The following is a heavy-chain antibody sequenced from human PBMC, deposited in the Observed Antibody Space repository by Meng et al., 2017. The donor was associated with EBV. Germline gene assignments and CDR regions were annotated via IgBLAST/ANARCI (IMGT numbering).Heavy chain of an antibody. J-gene: IGHJ4*02. V-gene: IGHV4-61*01. CDR3: AKSSSSTPGVVDS. CDR1: GASVSGGTFH. Sequence: QVQLQESGPGLVKPSXXXXXXRXVSGASVSGGTFHWSWIRQPPGKELEWIGYRYDGGTTIYNPSLKSRVTIFLDTSRNQFSLGLRSVTTADTAVYYCAKSSSSTPGVVDSWGQGTLVTVSS. CDR2: RYDGGTT. D-gene: IGHD6-6*01.